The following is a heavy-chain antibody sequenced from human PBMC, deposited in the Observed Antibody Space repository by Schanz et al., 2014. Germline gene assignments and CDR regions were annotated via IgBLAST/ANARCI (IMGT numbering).Heavy chain of an antibody. Sequence: QLQLQESGPGLVKPSETLSLTCTVSGGSISSSSYYWGWIRQPPGKGLEWIGSIYYTGSTYYNPPLKSGVPKPVDTPKNQLSRKLSSGTAADTAVYYCARHLPGGYNNHGWFDPWGQGTLVTVSS. CDR2: IYYTGST. V-gene: IGHV4-39*01. D-gene: IGHD4-4*01. CDR1: GGSISSSSYY. CDR3: ARHLPGGYNNHGWFDP. J-gene: IGHJ5*02.